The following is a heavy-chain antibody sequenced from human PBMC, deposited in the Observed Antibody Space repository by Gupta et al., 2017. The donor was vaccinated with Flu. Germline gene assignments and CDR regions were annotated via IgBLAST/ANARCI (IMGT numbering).Heavy chain of an antibody. D-gene: IGHD5-18*01. CDR1: GFTFSSYG. Sequence: QVQLVESGGGVVQPGRSLRLSCAASGFTFSSYGMHWVRQAPGKGLEWVAVISYDGSNKYYADSVKGRFTISRDNSKNTLYLQMNSLRAEDTAVYYCAKVDTAMGPRFGGIDYWGQGTLVTVSS. J-gene: IGHJ4*02. V-gene: IGHV3-30*18. CDR2: ISYDGSNK. CDR3: AKVDTAMGPRFGGIDY.